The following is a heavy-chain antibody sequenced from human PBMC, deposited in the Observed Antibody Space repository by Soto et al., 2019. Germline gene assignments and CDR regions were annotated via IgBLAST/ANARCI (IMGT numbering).Heavy chain of an antibody. CDR3: AKDRGMIVGANYPFDY. CDR2: ISGSGGST. J-gene: IGHJ4*02. CDR1: GFTFSSYA. V-gene: IGHV3-23*01. Sequence: GGSLRLSCAASGFTFSSYAMSWVRQAPGKGLEWVSAISGSGGSTYYADSVKGRFTISRDNSKNTLYLQMNSLRAEDTAVYYCAKDRGMIVGANYPFDYWGQGTLVTVSS. D-gene: IGHD1-26*01.